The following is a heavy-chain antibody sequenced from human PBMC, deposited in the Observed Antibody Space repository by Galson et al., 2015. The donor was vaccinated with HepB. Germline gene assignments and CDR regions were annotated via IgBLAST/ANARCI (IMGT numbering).Heavy chain of an antibody. CDR2: ISGSGDGT. V-gene: IGHV3-23*01. Sequence: SLRLSCAASGFTFGNFAMSWVRQAPGKGLEWVSTISGSGDGTYYADSVKGRFTISRDNSKNTLYLQLNSLRAEDTAVYYCARRPTSTSLYGMDVWGQGTAVTVSS. CDR1: GFTFGNFA. J-gene: IGHJ6*02. D-gene: IGHD2-2*01. CDR3: ARRPTSTSLYGMDV.